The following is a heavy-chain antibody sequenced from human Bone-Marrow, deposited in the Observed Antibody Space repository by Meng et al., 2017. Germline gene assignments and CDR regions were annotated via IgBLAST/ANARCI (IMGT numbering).Heavy chain of an antibody. CDR3: TSNVRYFDWLVYYYYYGMDV. CDR1: GFTSSNAW. J-gene: IGHJ6*02. V-gene: IGHV3-15*01. Sequence: GASLNISCAASGFTSSNAWMSWVRQAPGKGLEWVGRIKSKTDGGTTDYAAPVKGRFTISRDDSKNTLYLQMNSLKTEDTAVYYCTSNVRYFDWLVYYYYYGMDVWGQGTTVTVSS. D-gene: IGHD3-9*01. CDR2: IKSKTDGGTT.